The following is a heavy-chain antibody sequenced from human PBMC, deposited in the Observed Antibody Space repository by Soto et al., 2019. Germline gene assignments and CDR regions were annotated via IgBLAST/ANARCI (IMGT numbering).Heavy chain of an antibody. J-gene: IGHJ4*02. CDR1: GGSISSGDYY. CDR2: IYYSGST. CDR3: ARANLRYYDILTGYSPSPDFDY. Sequence: SETLSLTCTVSGGSISSGDYYWIWIRHPPGKGLEWIGYIYYSGSTYYNPSLKSRVTISVDTSKNQFSLKLSSVTAADTAVYYCARANLRYYDILTGYSPSPDFDYWGQGTLVTVSS. V-gene: IGHV4-30-4*01. D-gene: IGHD3-9*01.